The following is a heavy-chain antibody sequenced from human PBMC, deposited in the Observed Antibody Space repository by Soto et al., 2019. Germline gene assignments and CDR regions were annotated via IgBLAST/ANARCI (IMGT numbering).Heavy chain of an antibody. J-gene: IGHJ6*02. V-gene: IGHV1-69*13. Sequence: SVKVSCKASGVTFSSYAISWVRQAPGQGLEWMGGIIPIFGTANYAQKFQGRVTITADESTSTAYMELSSLRSEDTAVYYCASNTYYDFWSGYPNKYYYYYGMDVWGQGTTVTVSS. CDR3: ASNTYYDFWSGYPNKYYYYYGMDV. D-gene: IGHD3-3*01. CDR1: GVTFSSYA. CDR2: IIPIFGTA.